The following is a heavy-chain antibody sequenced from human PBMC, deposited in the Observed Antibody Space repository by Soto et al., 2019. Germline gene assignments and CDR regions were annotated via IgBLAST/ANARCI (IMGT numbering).Heavy chain of an antibody. CDR3: ARVSSGSYPD. CDR2: ISSSSSYI. D-gene: IGHD1-26*01. Sequence: EVQLVESGGGLVKPGGSLRLSCAASGFTFSSYSMNWVRQAPGKGLEWVSSISSSSSYIYYADSVKGRFTISRDNAKNSLYLQMNSLRAEDTAEYYCARVSSGSYPDWGQGTLVTVSS. J-gene: IGHJ4*02. CDR1: GFTFSSYS. V-gene: IGHV3-21*01.